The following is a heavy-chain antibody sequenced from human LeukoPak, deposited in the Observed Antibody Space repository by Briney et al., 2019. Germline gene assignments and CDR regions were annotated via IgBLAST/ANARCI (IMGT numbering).Heavy chain of an antibody. V-gene: IGHV3-9*01. D-gene: IGHD6-13*01. CDR3: AKVPSSSWYGGGYFDY. CDR1: GFTFSTYA. CDR2: ISWNSGSI. J-gene: IGHJ4*02. Sequence: GGSLRLSCAASGFTFSTYAMHWVRQAPGKGLEWVSGISWNSGSIGYADSVKGRFTISRDNAKNSLYLQMNSLRAEDTALYYCAKVPSSSWYGGGYFDYWGQGTLVTVSS.